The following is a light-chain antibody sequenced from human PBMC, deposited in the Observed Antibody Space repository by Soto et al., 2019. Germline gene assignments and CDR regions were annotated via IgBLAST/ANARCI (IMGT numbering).Light chain of an antibody. Sequence: QSVLTQPPSASGTPGQRVTISCSGSSSNIGSNTVNWYQQLPGTAPKLLIDSNNQRPSGVPDRFSGSKSGTSASLAISGLQSEDEADYYCAAWEDSLNGYVFGTGTKRTVL. J-gene: IGLJ1*01. CDR2: SNN. V-gene: IGLV1-44*01. CDR3: AAWEDSLNGYV. CDR1: SSNIGSNT.